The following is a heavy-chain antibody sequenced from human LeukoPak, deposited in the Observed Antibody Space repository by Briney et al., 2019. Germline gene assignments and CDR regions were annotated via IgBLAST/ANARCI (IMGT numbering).Heavy chain of an antibody. CDR2: IYQNGNT. V-gene: IGHV4-39*01. CDR3: ARQSHCSSTSCYTGPAMDV. Sequence: SETLSLTCTVSGGSVGNINYYWGWIRQPPGKGLEWIGSIYQNGNTYYNPSLKGRVTISVDTSKNQFSLKLSSVTAADTAVYYCARQSHCSSTSCYTGPAMDVWGKGTTVTVSS. J-gene: IGHJ6*03. CDR1: GGSVGNINYY. D-gene: IGHD2-2*02.